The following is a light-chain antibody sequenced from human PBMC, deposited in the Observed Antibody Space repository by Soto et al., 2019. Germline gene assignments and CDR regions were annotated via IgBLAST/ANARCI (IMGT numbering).Light chain of an antibody. CDR2: DAS. CDR3: QQYYSFPRT. Sequence: DIQMTQSPPSLSASVGDRVTITCRASQSISTYLNWYQQKPGKAPKLLIYDASSLESGVPSRFSGSGSGTEFTLTISSLQPDDFATYYCQQYYSFPRTFGQGTKV. V-gene: IGKV1-39*01. J-gene: IGKJ1*01. CDR1: QSISTY.